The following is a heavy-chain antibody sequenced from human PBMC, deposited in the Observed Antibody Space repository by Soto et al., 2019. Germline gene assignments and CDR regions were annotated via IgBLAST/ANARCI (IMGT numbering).Heavy chain of an antibody. D-gene: IGHD3-3*01. CDR2: IYHSGST. Sequence: SETLSLTCAVSSGSISSSNWWSWVRQPPGKGLEWIGEIYHSGSTNYNPSLKSRVTISVDKSKNQFSLKLSSVTAADTAVYYCERGSGYYRGYKWFDPWGQGTLVTVS. CDR3: ERGSGYYRGYKWFDP. CDR1: SGSISSSNW. J-gene: IGHJ5*02. V-gene: IGHV4-4*02.